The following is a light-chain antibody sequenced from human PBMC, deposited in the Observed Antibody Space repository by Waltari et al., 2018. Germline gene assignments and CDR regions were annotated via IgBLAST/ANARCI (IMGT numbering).Light chain of an antibody. CDR3: QQRSNWPPIT. Sequence: EVVLTQSPATLSLSPGERATLSCRASRSVSSYLAWYQQKPGQAPRLLIYDASNRATGIPARFSCSGSGTDFTLTISTLEPEDFAVYYCQQRSNWPPITFGQGTRLEIK. CDR1: RSVSSY. V-gene: IGKV3-11*01. CDR2: DAS. J-gene: IGKJ5*01.